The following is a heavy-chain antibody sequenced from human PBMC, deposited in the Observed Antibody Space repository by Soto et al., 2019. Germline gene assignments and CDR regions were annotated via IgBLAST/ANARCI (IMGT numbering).Heavy chain of an antibody. J-gene: IGHJ6*03. Sequence: GESLKISCKGSGYSFTSYWIGWVRQMPGKGLEWMGIIYPGDSDTRYSPSFQGQVTISADKSINTAYLQWSSLKAPDTAMYYCARHPLLEYCTNGVCRDWYYYMDVWGKGTTVTVSS. V-gene: IGHV5-51*01. CDR2: IYPGDSDT. D-gene: IGHD2-8*01. CDR1: GYSFTSYW. CDR3: ARHPLLEYCTNGVCRDWYYYMDV.